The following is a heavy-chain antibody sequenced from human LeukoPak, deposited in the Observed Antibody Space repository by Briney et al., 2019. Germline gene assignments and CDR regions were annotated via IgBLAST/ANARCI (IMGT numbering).Heavy chain of an antibody. CDR1: GGSFSGYY. CDR3: ARKGKQHFQFDP. V-gene: IGHV4-34*01. Sequence: SETLSLTCAVYGGSFSGYYWSWIRQPPGKGLEWIGEINHSGRTNYNPSLESRVTISVDTSKNQFSLTLSSVTAADTAVYYCARKGKQHFQFDPWGQGTLVTVSS. D-gene: IGHD6-13*01. CDR2: INHSGRT. J-gene: IGHJ5*02.